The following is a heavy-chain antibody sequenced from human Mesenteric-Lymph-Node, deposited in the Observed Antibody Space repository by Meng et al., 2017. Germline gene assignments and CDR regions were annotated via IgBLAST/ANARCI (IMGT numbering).Heavy chain of an antibody. CDR2: IYYSGST. CDR1: GGSISNGDYY. D-gene: IGHD3-22*01. V-gene: IGHV4-30-4*01. Sequence: VQVQDPGHVLGQHYQPLALTCPVSGGSISNGDYYWSWIRQPPGKGLEWIGYIYYSGSTYYNPSLKSRVTISVDTSKNQFSLKLSSVTAADTAVYYCARGYYDSSGYGYWYFDLWGRGTLVTVSS. CDR3: ARGYYDSSGYGYWYFDL. J-gene: IGHJ2*01.